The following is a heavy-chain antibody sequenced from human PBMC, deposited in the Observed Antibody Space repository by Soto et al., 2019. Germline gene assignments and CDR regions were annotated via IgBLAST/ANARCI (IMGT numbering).Heavy chain of an antibody. D-gene: IGHD2-15*01. Sequence: SETLSLTCTVSGGSISSSSYYWGWIRQPPGKGLEWIRSIYYSGSTYYNPSLKSRVTISVDTSKNQFSLKLSSVTAADTAVYYCARQAVVVVAATGDNWFDPWGQGTLVTVSS. V-gene: IGHV4-39*01. CDR2: IYYSGST. CDR1: GGSISSSSYY. J-gene: IGHJ5*02. CDR3: ARQAVVVVAATGDNWFDP.